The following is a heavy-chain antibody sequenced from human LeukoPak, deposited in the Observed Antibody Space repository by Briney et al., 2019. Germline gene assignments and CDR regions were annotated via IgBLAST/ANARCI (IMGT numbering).Heavy chain of an antibody. CDR2: IYHSGIT. Sequence: PSETLSLTCAVYGGSFSGYYWSWIRQPPGKGLEWIGNIYHSGITYYTPSLSSRVTMSVDTSKNQFSLKLSSVTAADTAVYYCARHKGVDYDILTGYYYYYYYMDVWGKGTTVTISS. J-gene: IGHJ6*03. CDR3: ARHKGVDYDILTGYYYYYYYMDV. CDR1: GGSFSGYY. V-gene: IGHV4-34*01. D-gene: IGHD3-9*01.